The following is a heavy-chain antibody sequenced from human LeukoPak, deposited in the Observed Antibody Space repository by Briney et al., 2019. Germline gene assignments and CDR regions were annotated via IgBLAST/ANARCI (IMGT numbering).Heavy chain of an antibody. J-gene: IGHJ4*02. Sequence: PGGSLRLSCAAPGFTFSSYAMSWVRQAPGKGLEWVSAISGSGGSTYYADSVRGRFTISRDNSKNTLYLQMNSLRAEDTAVYYCAKGRYGSGTDFDYWGQGTLVTVSS. CDR3: AKGRYGSGTDFDY. V-gene: IGHV3-23*01. CDR1: GFTFSSYA. CDR2: ISGSGGST. D-gene: IGHD3-10*01.